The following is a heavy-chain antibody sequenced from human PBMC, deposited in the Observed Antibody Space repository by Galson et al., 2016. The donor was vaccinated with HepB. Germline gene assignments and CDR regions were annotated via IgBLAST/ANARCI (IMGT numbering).Heavy chain of an antibody. V-gene: IGHV3-23*01. D-gene: IGHD1-26*01. J-gene: IGHJ4*02. CDR3: AKEDNIAGATTINN. CDR1: GFTFSSYA. Sequence: SLRLSCAASGFTFSSYAMTWVRQFPGKGLEWVSVITSGGSTYYAASVKGRFTISRDNSKNTLYVQMNNLGAEDTAVYYCAKEDNIAGATTINNWGQGTLVTVSS. CDR2: ITSGGST.